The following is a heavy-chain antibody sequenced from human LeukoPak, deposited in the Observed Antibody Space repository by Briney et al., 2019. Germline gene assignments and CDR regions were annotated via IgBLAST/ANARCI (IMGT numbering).Heavy chain of an antibody. CDR3: AMLRYSGGWWDY. V-gene: IGHV3-30*03. J-gene: IGHJ4*02. Sequence: GGSLRLSCAASGSIFNTSGIHWVRQAPDKGLEWVALISYDGSKRSYADSVKGRFTISRDNSKNTVFLQMNSLRPEDTAVDYCAMLRYSGGWWDYWGQGTPVTVSS. CDR1: GSIFNTSG. D-gene: IGHD6-19*01. CDR2: ISYDGSKR.